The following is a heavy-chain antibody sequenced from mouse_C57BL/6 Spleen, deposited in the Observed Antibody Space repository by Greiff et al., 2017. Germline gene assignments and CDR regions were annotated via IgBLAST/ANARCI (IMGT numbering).Heavy chain of an antibody. CDR1: GYTFTGYW. CDR3: ARARYYYGSSYDY. D-gene: IGHD1-1*01. V-gene: IGHV1-9*01. Sequence: VQLQQSGAELMKPGASVKLSCQATGYTFTGYWIEWVKQRPGHGLEWIGEIVPGSGSTNDNEKFKGKATVTAYTSSKTAYRQLSRLTTEDSAIYYCARARYYYGSSYDYWGQGTTRTVSS. CDR2: IVPGSGST. J-gene: IGHJ2*01.